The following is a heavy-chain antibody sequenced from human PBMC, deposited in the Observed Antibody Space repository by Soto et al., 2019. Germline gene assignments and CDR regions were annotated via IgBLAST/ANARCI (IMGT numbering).Heavy chain of an antibody. CDR1: GGSISSGSYY. J-gene: IGHJ4*02. D-gene: IGHD3-10*01. CDR2: IYYSGST. Sequence: PSETLSLTCTVSGGSISSGSYYWGWIRQPPGKGLEWIGSIYYSGSTYYNPSLKSRVTISVDTSKNQFSLKLSSVTAADTAVYYCARARDGSGSYAIDYWGQGTLVTVS. CDR3: ARARDGSGSYAIDY. V-gene: IGHV4-39*01.